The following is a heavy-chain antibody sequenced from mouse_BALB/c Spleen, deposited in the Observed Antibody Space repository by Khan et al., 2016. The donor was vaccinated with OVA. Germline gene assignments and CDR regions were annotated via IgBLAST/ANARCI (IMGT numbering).Heavy chain of an antibody. D-gene: IGHD2-14*01. J-gene: IGHJ3*01. V-gene: IGHV1-4*01. CDR2: IIPSNDYT. CDR3: GRGGAYDRSDGWFAY. Sequence: QIQLVQSGAELARPGASVKMSCKASGYTFTTYTIHWVKQRPGQGLEWIGYIIPSNDYTNYNQKFKDRATLTADKSSSTAYMQLSSLTSEDSAVYYCGRGGAYDRSDGWFAYWGQGTLVTVSA. CDR1: GYTFTTYT.